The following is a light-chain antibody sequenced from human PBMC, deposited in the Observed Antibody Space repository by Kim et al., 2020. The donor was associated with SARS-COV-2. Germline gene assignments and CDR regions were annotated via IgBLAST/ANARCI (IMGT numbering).Light chain of an antibody. Sequence: VSPGQTASITCSGDKLVDKYACWYQQKPGQAPVLVIYQDSKRPSGIPERFSGSNSGNTATLTISGTQAMDEADYYCQAWDSSTYVFGTGTKVTVL. CDR1: KLVDKY. V-gene: IGLV3-1*01. CDR2: QDS. CDR3: QAWDSSTYV. J-gene: IGLJ1*01.